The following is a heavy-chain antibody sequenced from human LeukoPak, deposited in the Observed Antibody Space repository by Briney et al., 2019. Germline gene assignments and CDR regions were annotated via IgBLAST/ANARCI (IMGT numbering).Heavy chain of an antibody. CDR2: ISHSGSI. V-gene: IGHV4-38-2*02. CDR1: GDSIRRGSY. J-gene: IGHJ4*02. D-gene: IGHD1-1*01. CDR3: ARGGTSDY. Sequence: SETLSLTCTVSGDSIRRGSYWGWIRQPPGKGLEWIATISHSGSIYTNPSLKSRVTISIDTSKNQFSLKLSSVTAADTAVYYCARGGTSDYWGQGTLVTVSS.